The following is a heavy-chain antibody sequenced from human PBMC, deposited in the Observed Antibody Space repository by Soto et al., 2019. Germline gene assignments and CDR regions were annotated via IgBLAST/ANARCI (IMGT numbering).Heavy chain of an antibody. CDR2: IIPIFGTA. CDR3: ARERTYYDSSGYYY. V-gene: IGHV1-69*13. D-gene: IGHD3-22*01. CDR1: GGTFSSYA. Sequence: SVEVSCKASGGTFSSYAISWVRQAPGQGLEWMGGIIPIFGTANYAQKFQGRVTITADESTSTAYMELSSLRSEDTAVYYCARERTYYDSSGYYYWGQGTLVTVSS. J-gene: IGHJ4*02.